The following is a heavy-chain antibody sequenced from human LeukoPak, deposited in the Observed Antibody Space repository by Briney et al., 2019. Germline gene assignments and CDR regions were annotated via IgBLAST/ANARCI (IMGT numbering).Heavy chain of an antibody. CDR3: AKWDTYYDSSGYYFY. CDR2: ISGSGGST. V-gene: IGHV3-23*01. D-gene: IGHD3-22*01. J-gene: IGHJ4*02. Sequence: PGGSLRLSCAASGFTFNNYAMNWVRQAPGKGLEWVSAISGSGGSTYYADSVKGRFTISRDNSKNTLYLQMNSLRAEDTAVYYCAKWDTYYDSSGYYFYWGQGTLVTVSS. CDR1: GFTFNNYA.